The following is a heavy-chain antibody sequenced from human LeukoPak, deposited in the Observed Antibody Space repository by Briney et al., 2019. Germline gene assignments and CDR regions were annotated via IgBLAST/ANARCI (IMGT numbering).Heavy chain of an antibody. CDR2: INHSGST. D-gene: IGHD3-10*01. J-gene: IGHJ4*02. CDR3: AREGRGYFDY. Sequence: PSETLSLTCAVYGGSFSGYYWSWIPHPPGKGLEWIGEINHSGSTNYNPSLKSRVTISVDTSKNQFSLKLSSVTAADTAVYYCAREGRGYFDYWGQGTLVTVSS. CDR1: GGSFSGYY. V-gene: IGHV4-34*01.